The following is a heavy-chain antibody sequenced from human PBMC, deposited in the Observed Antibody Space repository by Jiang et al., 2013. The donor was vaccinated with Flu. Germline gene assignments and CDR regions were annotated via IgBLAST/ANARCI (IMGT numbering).Heavy chain of an antibody. V-gene: IGHV2-5*02. Sequence: GKALEWLALIYWDDDKRYSPSLKSRLTITKDTSKNQVVLTMTNMDPVDTATYYCVRAFDYWGQGTLVTVSS. CDR2: IYWDDDK. CDR3: VRAFDY. J-gene: IGHJ4*02.